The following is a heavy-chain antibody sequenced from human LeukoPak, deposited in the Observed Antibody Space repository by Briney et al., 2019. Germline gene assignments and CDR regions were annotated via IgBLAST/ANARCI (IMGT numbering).Heavy chain of an antibody. J-gene: IGHJ3*01. V-gene: IGHV3-48*03. D-gene: IGHD4-23*01. CDR1: GFTFRSGE. CDR2: ISSSGSII. CDR3: ARHDYHSNSDAFDV. Sequence: AGSLRLSGAASGFTFRSGELRWVRQAPAKGLERVACISSSGSIIYYADSVKGRFTISRDSAKNSLYLQMNILRAEDTAVYYCARHDYHSNSDAFDVWGQGAMVTDSS.